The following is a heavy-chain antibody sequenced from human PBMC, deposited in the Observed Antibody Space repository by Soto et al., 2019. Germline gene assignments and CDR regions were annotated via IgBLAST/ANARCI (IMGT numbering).Heavy chain of an antibody. CDR1: GGSRSSGYNY. J-gene: IGHJ4*02. Sequence: SETQCLTWTFSGGSRSSGYNYLSWNRQPSGKGLEWIGYIYNSGSTYYNPSLKSRVTISVDTSKNQFSLKLSSVTAADTAVSYCATGYSYGPLDYWGQGTLVTSPQ. CDR2: IYNSGST. CDR3: ATGYSYGPLDY. V-gene: IGHV4-30-4*01. D-gene: IGHD5-18*01.